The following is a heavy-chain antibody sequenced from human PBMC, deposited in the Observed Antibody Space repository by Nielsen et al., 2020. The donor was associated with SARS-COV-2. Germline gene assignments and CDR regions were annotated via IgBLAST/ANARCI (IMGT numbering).Heavy chain of an antibody. CDR1: GYTFTSYD. Sequence: ASVKVSCKASGYTFTSYDINWVRQATGQGLEWMGWMNPNSGNTGYAQKFQGRVTMTRDTSTSTVYMELSSLRSEDTAVYYCAKVGDSSGFNWFDPWGQGTLVTVSS. CDR2: MNPNSGNT. D-gene: IGHD3-22*01. CDR3: AKVGDSSGFNWFDP. J-gene: IGHJ5*02. V-gene: IGHV1-8*01.